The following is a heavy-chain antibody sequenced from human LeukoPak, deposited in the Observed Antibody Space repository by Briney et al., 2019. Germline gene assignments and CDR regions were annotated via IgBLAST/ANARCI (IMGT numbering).Heavy chain of an antibody. CDR3: AKDRCSNGVGCYYYYMDV. Sequence: GGSLRFSCAASRCTFSSYGMHWVHQAPGKGLEWVAYIQYDGSNEQYADSVKGRFSISRDSSKNILYLQMNSLRAEDTAVYYCAKDRCSNGVGCYYYYMDVWGKGTTVTISS. D-gene: IGHD2-8*01. J-gene: IGHJ6*03. V-gene: IGHV3-30*02. CDR1: RCTFSSYG. CDR2: IQYDGSNE.